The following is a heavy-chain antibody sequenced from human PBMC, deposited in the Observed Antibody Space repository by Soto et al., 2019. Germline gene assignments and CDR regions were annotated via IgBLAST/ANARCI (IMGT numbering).Heavy chain of an antibody. CDR2: ISGSGGST. J-gene: IGHJ6*02. CDR3: AKDPPRGGLKDYYHYGMDV. CDR1: GFTFSSYA. D-gene: IGHD3-16*01. V-gene: IGHV3-23*01. Sequence: GGSLRLSCAASGFTFSSYAMSWVRQAPGKGLEWVSAISGSGGSTYYADSVKGRFTISRDNSKNTLYLQMNSLRAEDTAVYYCAKDPPRGGLKDYYHYGMDVWGQGTTVTVSS.